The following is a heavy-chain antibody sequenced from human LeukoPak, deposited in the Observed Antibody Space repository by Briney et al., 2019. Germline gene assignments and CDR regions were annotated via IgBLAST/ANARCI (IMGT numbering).Heavy chain of an antibody. V-gene: IGHV3-21*01. Sequence: PGGSLRLSCAASEFTFSSYSMNWVRQAPGKGLEWVSSISSSSSYIYYADSVKGRFTISRDNAKNSLYLQMNSLRAEDTAVYYCARGAAAGFGGDWGQGTLVTVSS. D-gene: IGHD6-13*01. CDR1: EFTFSSYS. CDR2: ISSSSSYI. CDR3: ARGAAAGFGGD. J-gene: IGHJ4*02.